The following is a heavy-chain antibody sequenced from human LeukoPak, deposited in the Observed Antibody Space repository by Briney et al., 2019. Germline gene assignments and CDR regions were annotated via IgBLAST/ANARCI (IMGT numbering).Heavy chain of an antibody. V-gene: IGHV3-9*01. CDR2: ISWNSGSI. D-gene: IGHD5-18*01. CDR3: TKIGHSYADDFDY. Sequence: PGGSLRLSCAASGFTFDDYAMHWVRQAPGKGLEWVSGISWNSGSIGYADSVKGRFTISRDNAKNTLHLQMNSLRAEDTAVYYSTKIGHSYADDFDYWGQGTLVTVSS. J-gene: IGHJ4*02. CDR1: GFTFDDYA.